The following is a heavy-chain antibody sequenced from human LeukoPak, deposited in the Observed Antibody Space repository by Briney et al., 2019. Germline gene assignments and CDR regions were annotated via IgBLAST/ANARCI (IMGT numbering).Heavy chain of an antibody. J-gene: IGHJ4*02. CDR3: ARTRSSHSGYVL. CDR2: IYYSGST. D-gene: IGHD5-12*01. CDR1: GGSISSSSYY. V-gene: IGHV4-61*05. Sequence: PSETLSLTCTVSGGSISSSSYYWGWIRQPPGKGLEWIGYIYYSGSTNYNPSLKSRVTISVDTSKNQFSLKLSSVTAADTAVYYCARTRSSHSGYVLWGQGTLVTVSS.